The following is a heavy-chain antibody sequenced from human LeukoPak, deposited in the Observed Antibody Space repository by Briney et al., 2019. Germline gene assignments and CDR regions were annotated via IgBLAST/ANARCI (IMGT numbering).Heavy chain of an antibody. V-gene: IGHV3-7*01. CDR3: ARDQRRSSSWPTRDYYYYMDV. Sequence: GGSLRLSCAASGFTFSSYWMSWVRQAPGKGLEWVANIKQDGSEKYYVDSVKGRFTISRDNAKNSLYLQMNSLRAEDTAVYYCARDQRRSSSWPTRDYYYYMDVWGKGTTVTVSS. D-gene: IGHD6-13*01. CDR1: GFTFSSYW. J-gene: IGHJ6*03. CDR2: IKQDGSEK.